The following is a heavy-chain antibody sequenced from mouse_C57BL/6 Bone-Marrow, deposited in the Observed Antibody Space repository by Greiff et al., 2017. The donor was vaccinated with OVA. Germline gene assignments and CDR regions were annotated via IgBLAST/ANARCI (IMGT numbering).Heavy chain of an antibody. Sequence: EVMLVESGPGLAKPSQTLSLTCSVTGYSITSDYWNWIRKFPGNKLEYMGYISYSGSTYYNPSLKSRISITRDTSKNQYYLQLNSVTTEDTATYYCARYPGSSYWYFDVWGTGTTVTVSS. CDR1: GYSITSDY. J-gene: IGHJ1*03. V-gene: IGHV3-8*01. CDR3: ARYPGSSYWYFDV. CDR2: ISYSGST. D-gene: IGHD1-1*01.